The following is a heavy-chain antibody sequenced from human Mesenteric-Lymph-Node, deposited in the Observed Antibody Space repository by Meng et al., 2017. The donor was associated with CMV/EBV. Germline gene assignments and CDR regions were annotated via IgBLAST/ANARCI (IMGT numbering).Heavy chain of an antibody. CDR1: GGTFSSYA. CDR3: ARVDSGYDWGGFDY. V-gene: IGHV1-69*05. CDR2: IIPIFGTA. J-gene: IGHJ4*02. D-gene: IGHD5-12*01. Sequence: SVKVSCKASGGTFSSYAISWVRQAPGQGLEWMGGIIPIFGTANYAQKFQGRVTMTRNTSISTAYMELSSLRSEDTAVYYCARVDSGYDWGGFDYWGQGTLVTVSS.